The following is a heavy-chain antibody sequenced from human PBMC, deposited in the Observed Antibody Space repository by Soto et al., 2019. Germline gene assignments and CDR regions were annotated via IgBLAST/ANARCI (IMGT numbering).Heavy chain of an antibody. CDR2: IYYSGST. J-gene: IGHJ6*02. V-gene: IGHV4-30-4*01. D-gene: IGHD3-16*01. CDR3: ASSRGDYVWGSYDYYYGMDV. Sequence: QVQLQESGPGLVKPSQTLSLTCTVSGGSISSGDYYWSWIRQPPGKGLEWIGYIYYSGSTYYNPYLKSRVTISVDTSKNQFSLKLSSVTAADTAVYYCASSRGDYVWGSYDYYYGMDVWGQGTTVTVSS. CDR1: GGSISSGDYY.